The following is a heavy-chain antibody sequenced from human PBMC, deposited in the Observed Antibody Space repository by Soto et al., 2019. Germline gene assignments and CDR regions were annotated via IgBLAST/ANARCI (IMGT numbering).Heavy chain of an antibody. CDR1: GGTFSSYA. Sequence: QVQLVQSGAEVKKPGSSVKVSCKASGGTFSSYAISWVRQAPGQGLEWMGGIIPIFGTANYAQKVQGRVTISADKSTSTAYMELSRLSSADTAVYYCARPTMESYYDYGMDVWGQGTTVTVSS. CDR3: ARPTMESYYDYGMDV. D-gene: IGHD3-10*01. J-gene: IGHJ6*02. CDR2: IIPIFGTA. V-gene: IGHV1-69*14.